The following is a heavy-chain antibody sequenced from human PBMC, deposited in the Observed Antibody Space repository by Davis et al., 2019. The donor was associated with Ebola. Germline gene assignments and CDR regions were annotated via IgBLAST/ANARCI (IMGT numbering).Heavy chain of an antibody. J-gene: IGHJ4*02. D-gene: IGHD5-18*01. CDR2: ISSSGSTI. V-gene: IGHV3-48*03. CDR1: GFTFSSYE. CDR3: ASFHMQRGYSYGRETPAVEDHDY. Sequence: PGGSLRLSCAASGFTFSSYEMNWVRQAPGKGLEWVSYISSSGSTIYYADSVKGRFTISRDNAKNSLYLQMNSLRAEDTAVYYCASFHMQRGYSYGRETPAVEDHDYWGQGTLVTVSS.